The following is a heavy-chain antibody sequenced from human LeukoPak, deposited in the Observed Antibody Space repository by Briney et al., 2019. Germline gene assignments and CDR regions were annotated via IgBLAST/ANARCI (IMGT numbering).Heavy chain of an antibody. V-gene: IGHV4-34*01. CDR2: INHRGST. CDR3: ARELSWFRGGFDP. D-gene: IGHD6-13*01. CDR1: GGSFSGYY. J-gene: IGHJ5*02. Sequence: PSETPSLTCAVYGGSFSGYYWSWIRQPPGKGLEWIGEINHRGSTNYNPSLKSRVTISVDTSKNQFSLKLSSVTAADTAVYYCARELSWFRGGFDPWGQGTLVTVSS.